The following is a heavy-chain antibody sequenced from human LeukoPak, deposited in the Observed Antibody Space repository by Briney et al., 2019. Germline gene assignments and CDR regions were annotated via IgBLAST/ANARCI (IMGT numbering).Heavy chain of an antibody. CDR2: MNPNSGNT. Sequence: ASVKVSCKASGYTFTNYDINWVRQATGQGLEWMGWMNPNSGNTGYAQKFQGRVTITRNTSISTAYMELSSLRSEDTAVYYCARGSMVAAPYYYYYMDVWGKGTTVTISS. CDR3: ARGSMVAAPYYYYYMDV. J-gene: IGHJ6*03. D-gene: IGHD2-15*01. V-gene: IGHV1-8*03. CDR1: GYTFTNYD.